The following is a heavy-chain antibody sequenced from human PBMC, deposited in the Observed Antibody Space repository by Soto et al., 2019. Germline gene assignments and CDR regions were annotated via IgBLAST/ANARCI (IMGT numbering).Heavy chain of an antibody. Sequence: ASVKVSCKASGYTFTIYYMHWVRQAPGEGLEWMGIINPSGGSTSYAQKFQGRVTMTRDTSTSTVYMELSSLRSEDTAVYYCARMGSWSWTHYYFDYWGQGTLVTVSS. J-gene: IGHJ4*02. CDR2: INPSGGST. CDR1: GYTFTIYY. V-gene: IGHV1-46*01. D-gene: IGHD3-10*01. CDR3: ARMGSWSWTHYYFDY.